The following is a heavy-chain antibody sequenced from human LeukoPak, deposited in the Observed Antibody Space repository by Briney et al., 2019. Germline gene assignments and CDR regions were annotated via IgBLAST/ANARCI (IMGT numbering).Heavy chain of an antibody. Sequence: GRSLRLSCAASGFTFSTYGMHWVRQTPGKGLEWVAVISYDGSNRYYADSAKGRFTISRDNSKNTLYLHVNSLRAEDTAVYYCAKDYRGAAAGDAFDIWGQGTMVTVSS. D-gene: IGHD6-13*01. V-gene: IGHV3-30*18. CDR2: ISYDGSNR. CDR1: GFTFSTYG. J-gene: IGHJ3*02. CDR3: AKDYRGAAAGDAFDI.